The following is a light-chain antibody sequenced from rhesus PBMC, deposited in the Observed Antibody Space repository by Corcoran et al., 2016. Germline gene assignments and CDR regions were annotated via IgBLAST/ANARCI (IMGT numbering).Light chain of an antibody. V-gene: IGKV1-22*01. CDR1: QSISSW. CDR3: QQDYTTPWT. CDR2: QAS. J-gene: IGKJ1*01. Sequence: DIQMTQSPSSLSASVGDTVTITCRASQSISSWLAWYLQKPGKVPNFLIYQASSLKNGVPSRFRGGGYGTDFTLTISSLQSEDLATYYCQQDYTTPWTFGQGTKVEIK.